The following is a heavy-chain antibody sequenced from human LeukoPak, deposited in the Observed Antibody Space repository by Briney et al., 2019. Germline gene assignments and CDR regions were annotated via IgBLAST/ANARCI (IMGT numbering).Heavy chain of an antibody. J-gene: IGHJ4*02. CDR3: ARADCSSSSCYELDY. Sequence: GGSLRLSCAGSGFTFSDYYMSWIRQAPGKGLEGVSYISSSGRTIYYADSVKGRFTISRDNAKNSLYLQMNSLRAEDTAVYYSARADCSSSSCYELDYWGQGTLVTVSS. V-gene: IGHV3-11*04. CDR1: GFTFSDYY. D-gene: IGHD2-2*01. CDR2: ISSSGRTI.